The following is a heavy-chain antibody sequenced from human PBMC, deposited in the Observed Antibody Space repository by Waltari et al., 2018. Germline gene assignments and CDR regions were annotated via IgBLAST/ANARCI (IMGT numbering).Heavy chain of an antibody. CDR2: IYYSGST. V-gene: IGHV4-59*11. CDR3: AGGFGTFDY. Sequence: QAQLQESGPGLVKPSETLSLTCTVSGGSISSHYWSWIRQPPGKGLEWIGYIYYSGSTNYNPSLKSRVTISVDTSKNQFSLKLSSVAAADTAVYYCAGGFGTFDYWGQGTLVTVSS. J-gene: IGHJ4*02. D-gene: IGHD3-10*01. CDR1: GGSISSHY.